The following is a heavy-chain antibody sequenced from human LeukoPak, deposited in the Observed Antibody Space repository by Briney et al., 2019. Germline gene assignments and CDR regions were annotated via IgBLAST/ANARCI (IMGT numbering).Heavy chain of an antibody. V-gene: IGHV3-33*08. CDR3: AREGIGYSYGRVYYFDY. J-gene: IGHJ4*02. CDR1: GFTFSSYR. D-gene: IGHD5-18*01. Sequence: GGSLRLSCAASGFTFSSYRMNWVRQAPGKGLEWVAVIWYDGSNKYYADSVKGRFTISRDNSKNTLYLQMNSLRAEDTAVYYCAREGIGYSYGRVYYFDYWGQGTLVTVSS. CDR2: IWYDGSNK.